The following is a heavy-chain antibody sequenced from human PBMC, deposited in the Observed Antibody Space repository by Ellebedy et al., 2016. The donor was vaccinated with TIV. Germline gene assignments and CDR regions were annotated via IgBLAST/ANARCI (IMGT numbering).Heavy chain of an antibody. J-gene: IGHJ4*02. CDR1: GFIFNNYN. CDR3: ARDLFTGSPTPAGD. Sequence: GGSLRLSXAASGFIFNNYNMYWVRQAPGQGLEWVSSISSSGSYIYYPDSMKGRFTISRDNAKNSLYLHMNYLRAEDTAMYYCARDLFTGSPTPAGDWGPGTLVTVSS. D-gene: IGHD1-26*01. CDR2: ISSSGSYI. V-gene: IGHV3-21*01.